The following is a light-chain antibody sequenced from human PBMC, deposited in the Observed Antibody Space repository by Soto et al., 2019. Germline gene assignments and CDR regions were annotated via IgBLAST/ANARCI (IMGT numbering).Light chain of an antibody. Sequence: EVVMTQSPATLPVSLGERATLSCRASQSVSSNVAWYQQKPGLAPRLLIHPSAPRATGIPARFSGRGSGTFFPLTIVGLHSEAFATYYCQQYDNGPPSTFGQGTRLEL. CDR2: PSA. CDR3: QQYDNGPPST. J-gene: IGKJ5*01. V-gene: IGKV3-15*01. CDR1: QSVSSN.